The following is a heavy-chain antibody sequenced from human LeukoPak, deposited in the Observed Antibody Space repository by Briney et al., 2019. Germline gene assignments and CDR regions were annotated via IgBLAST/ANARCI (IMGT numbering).Heavy chain of an antibody. CDR2: ISSSSNTI. CDR1: KFTFSAYS. V-gene: IGHV3-48*01. J-gene: IGHJ3*02. CDR3: AKGLNYGDHHNAFDI. Sequence: PGGSLRLSCAASKFTFSAYSLNWVRQAPGKGLEWVSYISSSSNTIYYADSVKGRFTISRDNSKNTLYLQMNSLRAEDTAVYYCAKGLNYGDHHNAFDIWGQGTMVTVSS. D-gene: IGHD4-17*01.